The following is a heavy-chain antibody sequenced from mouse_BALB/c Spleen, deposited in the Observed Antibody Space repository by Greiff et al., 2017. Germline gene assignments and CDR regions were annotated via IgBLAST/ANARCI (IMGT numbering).Heavy chain of an antibody. CDR3: ARDGITTATDAMDY. J-gene: IGHJ4*01. Sequence: EVQLQQSGPELVKPGASVKMSCKASGYTFTSYVMHWVKQKPGQGLEWIGYINPYNDGTKYNEKFKGKATLTSDKSSSTAYMELSSLTSEDSAVYYCARDGITTATDAMDYWGQGTSVTVSS. CDR2: INPYNDGT. CDR1: GYTFTSYV. D-gene: IGHD1-2*01. V-gene: IGHV1-14*01.